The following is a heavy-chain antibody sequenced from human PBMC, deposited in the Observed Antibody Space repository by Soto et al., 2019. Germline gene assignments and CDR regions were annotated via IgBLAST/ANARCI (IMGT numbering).Heavy chain of an antibody. V-gene: IGHV3-23*01. J-gene: IGHJ5*02. D-gene: IGHD2-2*02. CDR3: AKGYTTSPRYNWFDP. Sequence: EVELLESGGGLVQPGGSLRLSCAASGFTFSSYAMTWVRQAPGKGLEWVSGISGNGDNTYYADSVKGRFTISRDNSKNTLYLQMYSLRAEDTAVYYCAKGYTTSPRYNWFDPWGQGTLVTVSS. CDR1: GFTFSSYA. CDR2: ISGNGDNT.